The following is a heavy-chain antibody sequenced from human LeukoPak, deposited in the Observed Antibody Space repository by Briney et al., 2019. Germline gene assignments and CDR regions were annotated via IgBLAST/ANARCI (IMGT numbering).Heavy chain of an antibody. Sequence: PGGSLRLSCAASGLTVSSNYMSWVRQAPGKGLEWVSVIFSDGSTYYADSVKGRITITRDNSKKTLYLQMNSLRAEDTAVYFCAWLIVSGSYVYFDYWGQGTLVTVSS. D-gene: IGHD1-26*01. J-gene: IGHJ4*02. CDR2: IFSDGST. CDR3: AWLIVSGSYVYFDY. V-gene: IGHV3-66*01. CDR1: GLTVSSNY.